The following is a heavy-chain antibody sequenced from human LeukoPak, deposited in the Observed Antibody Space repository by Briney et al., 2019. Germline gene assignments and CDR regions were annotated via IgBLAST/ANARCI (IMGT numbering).Heavy chain of an antibody. J-gene: IGHJ4*02. CDR3: ARDGVLRYFDWLSPNYDFDY. CDR2: ISSSSSYI. Sequence: GGSLRLSCAASGFTFSSYSMNWVRQAPGKGLEWVSSISSSSSYIYYADSVKGRFTISRDNAKNSLYLQMNSLRAEDTAVYYCARDGVLRYFDWLSPNYDFDYWGQGTLVTVSS. V-gene: IGHV3-21*01. CDR1: GFTFSSYS. D-gene: IGHD3-9*01.